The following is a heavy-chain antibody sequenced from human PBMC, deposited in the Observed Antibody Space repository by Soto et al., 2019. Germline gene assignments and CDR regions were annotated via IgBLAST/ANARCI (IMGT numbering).Heavy chain of an antibody. D-gene: IGHD5-18*01. CDR2: MNPNSGNT. Sequence: GASVKVSCKASGYTFTSYDINWVRQATGQGLEWMGWMNPNSGNTGYAQKFQGRVTMTRNTSISTAYMELSSLRSEDTAVYYCARVDTLARGYSYARNWFDPWGQGTLVTVSS. J-gene: IGHJ5*02. CDR3: ARVDTLARGYSYARNWFDP. CDR1: GYTFTSYD. V-gene: IGHV1-8*01.